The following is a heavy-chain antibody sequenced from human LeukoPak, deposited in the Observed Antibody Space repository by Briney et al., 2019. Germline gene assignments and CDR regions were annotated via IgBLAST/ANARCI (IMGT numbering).Heavy chain of an antibody. Sequence: SQTLSLTCALSGDSFSSNSAAWNWLRQSPSRGLEWLGRTYYRSKWYNDYAVSVKSRITINPDTSKNQFSLQLNSVTPEDTAVYYCARDHGSGWYSYLDDWGQGTLVTVSS. V-gene: IGHV6-1*01. CDR2: TYYRSKWYN. J-gene: IGHJ4*02. CDR3: ARDHGSGWYSYLDD. CDR1: GDSFSSNSAA. D-gene: IGHD6-19*01.